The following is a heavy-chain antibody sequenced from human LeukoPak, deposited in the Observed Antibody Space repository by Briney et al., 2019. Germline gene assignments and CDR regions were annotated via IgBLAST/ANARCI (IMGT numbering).Heavy chain of an antibody. Sequence: SETLSLTCAVYGGSFSGYYWSWIRQPPGKGLEWIGEINHSGSTNYNPSLKSRVTISVDTSKNQFSLKLSSVTAADTAVYYCARGGPHIAARHRFYYYYYMDVWGKGTTVTVSS. CDR2: INHSGST. J-gene: IGHJ6*03. V-gene: IGHV4-34*01. D-gene: IGHD6-6*01. CDR1: GGSFSGYY. CDR3: ARGGPHIAARHRFYYYYYMDV.